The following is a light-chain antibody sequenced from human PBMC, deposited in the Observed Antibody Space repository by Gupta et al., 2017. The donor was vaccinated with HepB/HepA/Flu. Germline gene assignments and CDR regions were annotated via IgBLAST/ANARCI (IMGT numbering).Light chain of an antibody. Sequence: DLQMTQSPSTLSASVGDRVTITCRASPSISSWLAWYQQKPGKAPKLLIYKASSLERGVTSRFSGSGSGTEFTLTISSLQPDDFATYYCQQYNSYPLTFGGGTKVETK. CDR3: QQYNSYPLT. V-gene: IGKV1-5*03. CDR2: KAS. J-gene: IGKJ4*01. CDR1: PSISSW.